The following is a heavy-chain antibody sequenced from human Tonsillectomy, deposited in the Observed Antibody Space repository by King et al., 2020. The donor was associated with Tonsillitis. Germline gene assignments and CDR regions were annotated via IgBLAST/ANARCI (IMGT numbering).Heavy chain of an antibody. CDR1: GGSFSGYY. CDR2: IDHSGST. J-gene: IGHJ4*02. V-gene: IGHV4-34*01. D-gene: IGHD6-13*01. Sequence: VQLQQWGAGLLKPSETLSLTCAVYGGSFSGYYWTWIRQPPGKGLEWIGEIDHSGSTNYNPSLKSRVTISGDTSKNQFSLKLSSVTAAATAVYYCAGGRSPVYWGQGTLVAVSS. CDR3: AGGRSPVY.